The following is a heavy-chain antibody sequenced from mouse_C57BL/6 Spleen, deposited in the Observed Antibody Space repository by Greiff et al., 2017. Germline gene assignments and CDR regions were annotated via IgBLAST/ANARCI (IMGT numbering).Heavy chain of an antibody. V-gene: IGHV3-6*01. CDR2: ISYDGSN. CDR1: GYSITSGYY. CDR3: AGDRGFAY. J-gene: IGHJ3*01. Sequence: ESGPGLVKPSQSLSLTCSVTGYSITSGYYWNWIRQFPGNKLEWMGYISYDGSNNYNPSLKNRISITRDTSKNQFFLKLNSVTTEDTATYYCAGDRGFAYWGQGTLVTVSA. D-gene: IGHD2-14*01.